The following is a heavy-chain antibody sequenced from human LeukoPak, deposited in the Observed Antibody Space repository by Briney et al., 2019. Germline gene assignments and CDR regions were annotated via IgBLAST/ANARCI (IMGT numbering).Heavy chain of an antibody. D-gene: IGHD6-13*01. CDR1: GDSVSSNSAA. CDR2: TYYRSKWYN. Sequence: SQTLSLTCAISGDSVSSNSAAWNWIRQSPSRGLEWPGRTYYRSKWYNDYAVSVKSRITINPDTSKNQFSLQLNSVTPEDTAVYYCARDRSIAAAGMGYYYYGMDVWGQGTTVTVSS. J-gene: IGHJ6*02. V-gene: IGHV6-1*01. CDR3: ARDRSIAAAGMGYYYYGMDV.